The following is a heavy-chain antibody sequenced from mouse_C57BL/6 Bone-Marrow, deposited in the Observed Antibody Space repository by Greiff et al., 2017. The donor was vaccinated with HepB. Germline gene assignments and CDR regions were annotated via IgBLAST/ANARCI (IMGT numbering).Heavy chain of an antibody. CDR2: INPGSGGT. CDR3: ARSPLYFDY. Sequence: VMLVESGAELVRPGTSVKVSCKASGYAFTNYLIEWVKQRPGQGLEWIGVINPGSGGTNYNEKFKGKATLTADKSSSTAYMQLSSLTSEDSAVYCCARSPLYFDYWGQGTTLTVSS. V-gene: IGHV1-54*01. J-gene: IGHJ2*01. CDR1: GYAFTNYL.